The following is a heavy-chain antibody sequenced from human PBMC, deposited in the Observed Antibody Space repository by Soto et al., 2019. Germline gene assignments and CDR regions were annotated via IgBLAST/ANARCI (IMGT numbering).Heavy chain of an antibody. CDR1: GDSISSGDTY. Sequence: QLQLQESGPGLVKPSETLSLTCTVSGDSISSGDTYWAWIRQPPGKGLEWIGTISYSGNIYYNPSLKSRVTMSVDTSENQVSLKVSSVTAADTAVFYCARHLEMKRGDRSRPLFRDWGQGTLVTVSS. CDR2: ISYSGNI. CDR3: ARHLEMKRGDRSRPLFRD. D-gene: IGHD5-18*01. J-gene: IGHJ4*02. V-gene: IGHV4-39*01.